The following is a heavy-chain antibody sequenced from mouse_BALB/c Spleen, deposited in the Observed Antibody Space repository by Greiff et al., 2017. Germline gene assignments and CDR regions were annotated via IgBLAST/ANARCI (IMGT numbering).Heavy chain of an antibody. CDR2: ISSGSSTI. CDR3: GRSMGVYDGYFDY. J-gene: IGHJ2*01. Sequence: EVQVVESGGGLVQPGGSRKLSCAASGFTFSSFGMHWVRQAPEKGLEWVAYISSGSSTIYYADTVKGRFTISRDNPKNTLFLQMTSLRSEDTAMYYCGRSMGVYDGYFDYWGQGTTLTVSS. D-gene: IGHD2-3*01. V-gene: IGHV5-17*02. CDR1: GFTFSSFG.